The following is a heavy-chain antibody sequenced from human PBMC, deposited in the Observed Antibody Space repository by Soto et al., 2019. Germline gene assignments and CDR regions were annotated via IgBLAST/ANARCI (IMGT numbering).Heavy chain of an antibody. CDR1: GFTFSNYS. V-gene: IGHV3-21*01. CDR3: ARNFDDYGIDY. Sequence: GGSLRLSCAASGFTFSNYSMNWVSQAPGKGLEWVSSIYTTSRYIYYADSVKGRFTISRDNAKNSLYLQMNSLRAEDTAVYYCARNFDDYGIDYWGQGTLVTVSS. D-gene: IGHD4-17*01. CDR2: IYTTSRYI. J-gene: IGHJ4*02.